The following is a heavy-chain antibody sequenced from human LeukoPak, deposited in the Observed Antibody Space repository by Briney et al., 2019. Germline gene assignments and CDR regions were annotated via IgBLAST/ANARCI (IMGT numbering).Heavy chain of an antibody. V-gene: IGHV4-38-2*02. J-gene: IGHJ5*02. D-gene: IGHD6-13*01. CDR1: GYSISSGYY. CDR2: IYHSGST. Sequence: SETLPLTCTVSGYSISSGYYWGWIRQPPGKGLEWIGSIYHSGSTYYNPSLMSRVTILVDTSKNQFSLKLSSVTAADTAVYYCARALWYSSSSNWFDPWGQGTLVTVSS. CDR3: ARALWYSSSSNWFDP.